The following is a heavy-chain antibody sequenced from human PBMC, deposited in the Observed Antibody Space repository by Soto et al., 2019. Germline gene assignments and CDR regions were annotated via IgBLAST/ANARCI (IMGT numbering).Heavy chain of an antibody. CDR3: ARSVVGTTRYNSGTDV. V-gene: IGHV4-61*01. D-gene: IGHD2-2*01. Sequence: ETLLLTGSGSYESFRSGRYSWTWVRESTAKGVEWIGTFDXSGRSNLNTSLKSCMTVSLDTSKKQFSRKLSSVTAADTAVYYCARSVVGTTRYNSGTDVWGQGTTVTV. CDR1: YESFRSGRYS. CDR2: FDXSGRS. J-gene: IGHJ6*02.